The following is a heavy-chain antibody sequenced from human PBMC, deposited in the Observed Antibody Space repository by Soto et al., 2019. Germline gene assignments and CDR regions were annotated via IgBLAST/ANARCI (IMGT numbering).Heavy chain of an antibody. CDR1: GGSISSSSYY. D-gene: IGHD2-21*02. Sequence: QLQLQESGPGLVKPSETLSLTCTVSGGSISSSSYYWGWIRQPPGKGLEWIGSIYYSGSTYYNPSLKSRVTISVDTSKNQFSLKLSSVTAADMAVYYCARRGPYCGGDCFVWGQGTLVTVSS. CDR3: ARRGPYCGGDCFV. CDR2: IYYSGST. J-gene: IGHJ4*02. V-gene: IGHV4-39*01.